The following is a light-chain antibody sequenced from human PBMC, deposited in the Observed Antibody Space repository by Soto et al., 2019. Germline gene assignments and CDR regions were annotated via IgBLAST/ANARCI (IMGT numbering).Light chain of an antibody. CDR3: QQYKSYST. Sequence: DIQMTQSPSTLSASVGDRVTITCRASQSISSWLAWYQQKPGKAPKLLIYDASSLESGVPSSFRGRGSGTEFALTTSSLQPDDFATYYFQQYKSYSTFGVGTKVEIK. V-gene: IGKV1-5*01. CDR2: DAS. J-gene: IGKJ4*01. CDR1: QSISSW.